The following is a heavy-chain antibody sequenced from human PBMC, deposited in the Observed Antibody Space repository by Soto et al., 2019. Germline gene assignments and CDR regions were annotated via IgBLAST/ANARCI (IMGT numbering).Heavy chain of an antibody. CDR2: ITASNGNT. J-gene: IGHJ6*02. Sequence: QVQLVQSGPEVKKPGASVKVSCKASGYTFTNYGITWVRQAPGQGLEWMGWITASNGNTNYAREIQGRLTLTRDTSTSTAHMELRSLRSDDTAVYYCARGASCSSASCYDNFHYGLAVWGQGTTVIVSS. V-gene: IGHV1-18*01. D-gene: IGHD2-2*01. CDR1: GYTFTNYG. CDR3: ARGASCSSASCYDNFHYGLAV.